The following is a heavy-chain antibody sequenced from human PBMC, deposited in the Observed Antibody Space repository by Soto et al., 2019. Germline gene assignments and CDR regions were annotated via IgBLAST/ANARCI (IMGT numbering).Heavy chain of an antibody. CDR3: AGNSYGYSGYFDY. V-gene: IGHV1-69*13. D-gene: IGHD5-18*01. CDR1: GGTFSSYA. Sequence: SVKVSCKASGGTFSSYAISWVRQAPGQGLEWMGGITPIFGTANYAQKFQGRVTITADESTSTAYMELSSLRSEDTAVYYCAGNSYGYSGYFDYWGQGTLVTVSS. CDR2: ITPIFGTA. J-gene: IGHJ4*02.